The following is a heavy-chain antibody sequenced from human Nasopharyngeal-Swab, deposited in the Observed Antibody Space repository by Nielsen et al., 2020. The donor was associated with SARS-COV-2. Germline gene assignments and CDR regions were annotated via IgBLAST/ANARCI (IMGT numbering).Heavy chain of an antibody. V-gene: IGHV3-23*01. J-gene: IGHJ4*02. Sequence: GGSLRLSCAASGFSISSYAMSRVRQAPGKGLEWVSAISGSGGSTYYADSVKGRFTISRDNSKNTLYLQMNSLRAEDTAVYYCAKDRGVGALDYWGQGTLVTVSS. CDR3: AKDRGVGALDY. D-gene: IGHD1-26*01. CDR1: GFSISSYA. CDR2: ISGSGGST.